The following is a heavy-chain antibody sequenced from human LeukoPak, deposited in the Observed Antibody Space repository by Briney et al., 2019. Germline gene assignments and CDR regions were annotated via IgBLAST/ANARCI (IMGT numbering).Heavy chain of an antibody. J-gene: IGHJ5*02. D-gene: IGHD6-6*01. Sequence: GGSLRLSCEASGFTFSSYAMSWVRQAPGKGLEWVSAISGSGGSTYYADSVKGRFTISRDNSKNTLYLQMNSLRAEDTAVYYCAKDGGIAARPNWFDPWGQGTLVTVSS. V-gene: IGHV3-23*01. CDR3: AKDGGIAARPNWFDP. CDR1: GFTFSSYA. CDR2: ISGSGGST.